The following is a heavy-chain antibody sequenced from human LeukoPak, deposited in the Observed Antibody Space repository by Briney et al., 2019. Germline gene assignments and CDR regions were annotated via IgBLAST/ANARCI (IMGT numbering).Heavy chain of an antibody. J-gene: IGHJ5*02. V-gene: IGHV4-59*12. CDR1: GGSISSYY. CDR2: IYYSGST. Sequence: SETLSLTCTVSGGSISSYYWSWIRQPPGKGLEWIGSIYYSGSTDYNPSLKSRVTISLDTSQIQFSLKLTSVTAADTAVYYCARVKLWFGELGTNWFDPWGQGTLVTVSS. CDR3: ARVKLWFGELGTNWFDP. D-gene: IGHD3-10*01.